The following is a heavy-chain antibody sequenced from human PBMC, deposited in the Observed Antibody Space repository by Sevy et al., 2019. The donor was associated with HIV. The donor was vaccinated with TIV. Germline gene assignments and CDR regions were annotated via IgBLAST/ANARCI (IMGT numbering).Heavy chain of an antibody. CDR1: GGSINSFF. J-gene: IGHJ4*02. Sequence: FETLSLTCAVSGGSINSFFWSWIRQSPGKGLEWIGYVYDSGNSEYNPSLRSRVTISVDTSKKQFSLKLSSVTAADTAVYYCARGGGIYYDSRGFHPQYYFDSWGQGTLVTVSS. D-gene: IGHD3-22*01. CDR3: ARGGGIYYDSRGFHPQYYFDS. CDR2: VYDSGNS. V-gene: IGHV4-59*01.